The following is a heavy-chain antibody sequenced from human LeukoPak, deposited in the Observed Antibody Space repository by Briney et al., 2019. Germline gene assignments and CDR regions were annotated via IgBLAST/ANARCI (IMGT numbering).Heavy chain of an antibody. CDR1: GFTFDDTA. V-gene: IGHV3-20*04. CDR2: INWNGGST. CDR3: ARDMLLEDAFDI. D-gene: IGHD3-10*02. J-gene: IGHJ3*02. Sequence: PGGSLSLSCKVSGFTFDDTAINWASKDPGKGLEWVANINWNGGSTGYGDSVKGRFTISRDNTKNSVFLQMHSLRGDDTALYYCARDMLLEDAFDIWGQGTMVIVSS.